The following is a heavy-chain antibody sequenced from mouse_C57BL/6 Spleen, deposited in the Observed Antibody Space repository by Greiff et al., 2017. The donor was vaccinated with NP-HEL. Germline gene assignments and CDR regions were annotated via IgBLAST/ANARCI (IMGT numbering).Heavy chain of an antibody. CDR1: GFTFSSYA. D-gene: IGHD2-2*01. J-gene: IGHJ3*01. CDR2: ISSGGDYI. V-gene: IGHV5S21*01. CDR3: TRRDYGYDAAY. Sequence: DVKLQESGEGLVKPGGSLKLSCAASGFTFSSYAMSWVRQTPEKRLEWVAYISSGGDYIYYADTVKGRFTISRDNARNTLYLQMSSLKSEDTAMYYCTRRDYGYDAAYWGQGTLVTVSA.